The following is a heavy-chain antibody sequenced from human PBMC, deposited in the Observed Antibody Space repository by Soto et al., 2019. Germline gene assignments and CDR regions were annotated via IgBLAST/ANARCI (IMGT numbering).Heavy chain of an antibody. CDR1: VFTFSNAW. V-gene: IGHV3-15*01. CDR2: IKSKTDGGTT. CDR3: TTDLQQYYYGMDV. Sequence: GSLRLSGAASVFTFSNAWMSWVRQAPGKGLEWVGRIKSKTDGGTTDYAAPVKGRFTISRDDSKNTLYLQMNSLKTEDTAVYYCTTDLQQYYYGMDVWGQGTTVTVSS. J-gene: IGHJ6*02.